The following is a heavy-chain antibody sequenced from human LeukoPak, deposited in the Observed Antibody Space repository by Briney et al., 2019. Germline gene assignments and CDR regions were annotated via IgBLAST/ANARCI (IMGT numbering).Heavy chain of an antibody. Sequence: SETLSLTCAAYGGSFSGYYWSWIRQPPGKGLEWIGEINHSGSTNYNPSLKSRVTISVDTSKNQFSLKLSSVTAADTAVYYCARDSNGPQLGGGQGTLVTVSS. CDR3: ARDSNGPQLG. CDR2: INHSGST. CDR1: GGSFSGYY. V-gene: IGHV4-34*01. J-gene: IGHJ4*02. D-gene: IGHD6-6*01.